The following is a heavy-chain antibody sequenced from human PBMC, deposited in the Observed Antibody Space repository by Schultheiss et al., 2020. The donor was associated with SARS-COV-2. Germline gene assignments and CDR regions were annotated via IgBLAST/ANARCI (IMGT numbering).Heavy chain of an antibody. CDR1: GGTFSSYG. CDR3: ARGVPNRGGRKYWVGYFDL. J-gene: IGHJ2*01. V-gene: IGHV1-18*01. CDR2: ISAYNGNT. D-gene: IGHD2-15*01. Sequence: ASVKVSCKASGGTFSSYGISWVRQAPGQGLEWMGWISAYNGNTNYAQKLQGRVTMTTDTSTSTAYMELRSLRSEDTAVYYCARGVPNRGGRKYWVGYFDLWGRGTLVTVSS.